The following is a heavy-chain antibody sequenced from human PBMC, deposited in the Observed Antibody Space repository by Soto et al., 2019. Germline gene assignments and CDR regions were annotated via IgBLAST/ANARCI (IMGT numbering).Heavy chain of an antibody. V-gene: IGHV3-66*01. CDR3: ARDFGGRHPSDY. CDR1: GFTVSSNY. Sequence: EVQLVESRGGLVQPGGSLRLSCAASGFTVSSNYMSWVRQAPGKGLEWVSVIYSGGSTYYADSVKGRFTISRDNSKNTLYLQMNSLRAEDTAVYYCARDFGGRHPSDYWGQGTLVTVSS. CDR2: IYSGGST. J-gene: IGHJ4*02. D-gene: IGHD3-16*01.